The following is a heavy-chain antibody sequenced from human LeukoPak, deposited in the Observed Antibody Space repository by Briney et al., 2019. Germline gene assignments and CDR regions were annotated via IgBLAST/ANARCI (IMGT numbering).Heavy chain of an antibody. CDR1: GGTFSSYA. CDR2: IIPILGIA. Sequence: SVKVSCKASGGTFSSYAISWVRQAPGQGLEWMGRIIPILGIANYAQKFQGRVTITADKSASTAYMELSSLRSEDTAVYYCARGIAVAGSRGPTPYKIDPWGQGTLVTVSS. J-gene: IGHJ5*02. D-gene: IGHD6-19*01. CDR3: ARGIAVAGSRGPTPYKIDP. V-gene: IGHV1-69*04.